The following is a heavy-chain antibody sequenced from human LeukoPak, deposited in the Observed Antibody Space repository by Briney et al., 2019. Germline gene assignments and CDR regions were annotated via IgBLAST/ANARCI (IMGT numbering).Heavy chain of an antibody. J-gene: IGHJ5*02. V-gene: IGHV5-51*01. CDR2: IYPDDSDT. D-gene: IGHD2-2*01. Sequence: GESLKISCKASGYSFTSYWIAWVRQMPGKGLEWMGIIYPDDSDTRYSPSFQGRVTISADKSISTAYLQWSSPKASDTAMYYCARLSCSRTSCLDPWGQGALVTVSS. CDR3: ARLSCSRTSCLDP. CDR1: GYSFTSYW.